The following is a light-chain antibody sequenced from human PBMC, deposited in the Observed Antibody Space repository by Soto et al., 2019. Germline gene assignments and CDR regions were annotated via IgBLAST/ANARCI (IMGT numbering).Light chain of an antibody. CDR3: AAWDDSLNGYV. J-gene: IGLJ1*01. CDR2: SNN. CDR1: SSNIGSNT. V-gene: IGLV1-44*01. Sequence: QSVLTQPPSASGTPGQRVTISCSGSSSNIGSNTVNWYQQLPGTAPKLLIYSNNQRPSGVPDRSSGSKSGTSASLAISGLQSEDEADYYCAAWDDSLNGYVVGTGAKLTVL.